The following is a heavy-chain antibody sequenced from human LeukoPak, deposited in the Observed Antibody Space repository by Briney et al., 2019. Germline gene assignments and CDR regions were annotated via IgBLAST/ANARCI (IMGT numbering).Heavy chain of an antibody. V-gene: IGHV3-30*18. Sequence: GRSLRLSCAASGFTFSSYDMHWVRQAPGRGLEWVAIILSDGNDKYYADSVKGRFTISRDNSKDTLDLQMNSLRAEDTAVYYCAKDRTSTWSWDYWGQGTLVIVS. CDR2: ILSDGNDK. J-gene: IGHJ4*02. CDR3: AKDRTSTWSWDY. D-gene: IGHD6-13*01. CDR1: GFTFSSYD.